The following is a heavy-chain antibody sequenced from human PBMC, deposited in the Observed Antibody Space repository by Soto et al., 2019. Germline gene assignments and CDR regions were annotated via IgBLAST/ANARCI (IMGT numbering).Heavy chain of an antibody. V-gene: IGHV4-30-4*01. CDR1: GGSISSGDYY. D-gene: IGHD2-2*01. CDR2: IYYSGST. Sequence: PSETLSLTCTVSGGSISSGDYYWSWIRQPPGKGLEWIGYIYYSGSTYYNPSLKSRVTISVDTSKNQSSLNLRSVTAADTAVYFRARRERCYGSPGWFDHWRQGTLATVSS. CDR3: ARRERCYGSPGWFDH. J-gene: IGHJ5*01.